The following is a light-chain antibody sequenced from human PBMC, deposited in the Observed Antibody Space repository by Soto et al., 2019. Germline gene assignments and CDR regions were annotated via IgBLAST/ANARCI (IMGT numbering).Light chain of an antibody. CDR2: RAS. J-gene: IGKJ1*01. CDR3: LQHNSYTWT. Sequence: DIQMTQSPSTLSGSVGDRVTITCRVSQTISSWLAWYQQKPGKAPKILIYRASTLKSGVPSRFSGSGSGTEFTLTISSLQPEDFETYYCLQHNSYTWTFGQGTKVDIK. CDR1: QTISSW. V-gene: IGKV1-5*03.